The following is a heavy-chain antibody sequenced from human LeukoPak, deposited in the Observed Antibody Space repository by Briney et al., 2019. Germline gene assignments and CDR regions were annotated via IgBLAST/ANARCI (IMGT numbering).Heavy chain of an antibody. V-gene: IGHV2-5*01. Sequence: SGPTLVNPTQTLTLTCTFSGFSLTTSGVGVGWIRQPPGKALEWLALIYWNDHKPYSPALRSRLTVTKDTSKNQVVLTMTNMDPVDTATYYCAHSYDTGGNYYSRFDNWGQGTLVTVSS. D-gene: IGHD3-22*01. J-gene: IGHJ4*02. CDR3: AHSYDTGGNYYSRFDN. CDR1: GFSLTTSGVG. CDR2: IYWNDHK.